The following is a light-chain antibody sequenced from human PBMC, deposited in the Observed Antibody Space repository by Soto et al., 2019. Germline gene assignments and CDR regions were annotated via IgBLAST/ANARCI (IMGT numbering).Light chain of an antibody. CDR1: QSLLHSNGYNY. CDR3: MQALQIRVE. Sequence: DGVMTQFPLSLSVTPGEPASISCRSSQSLLHSNGYNYLDWYVQKPGQSPQLLIYLGSNRASGVPDRFRGSGSGTDFTLKISRVEAEDVGVYYCMQALQIRVEFGQGTKVEIK. V-gene: IGKV2-28*01. J-gene: IGKJ1*01. CDR2: LGS.